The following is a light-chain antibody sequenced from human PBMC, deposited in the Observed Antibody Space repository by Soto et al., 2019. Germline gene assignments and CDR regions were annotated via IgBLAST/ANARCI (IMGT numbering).Light chain of an antibody. CDR2: GAS. Sequence: EIVMTQSPATLSVSPGARATLSCRASQSVSSNLAWYQQKPGQAPRLLIYGASTRATGIPARFSGSGSGTEFTLTISSLQSEDFAVYYCQQYNNWPPVPFGQGTRLEIK. CDR3: QQYNNWPPVP. V-gene: IGKV3-15*01. J-gene: IGKJ5*01. CDR1: QSVSSN.